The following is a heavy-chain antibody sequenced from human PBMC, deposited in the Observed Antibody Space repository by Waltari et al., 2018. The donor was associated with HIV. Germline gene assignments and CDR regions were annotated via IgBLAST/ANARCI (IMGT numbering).Heavy chain of an antibody. Sequence: EVQLLESGGGLVQPGGSLRLSCAASGFTFASYDMSWVRQAPGKGLEWVSAISTSGGTTYYADSLKGRFTISRDNSKNTLYLQMNSLRAEDTALYYCAKGGVTTEPFDCWGQGTLVTVSS. CDR1: GFTFASYD. CDR3: AKGGVTTEPFDC. D-gene: IGHD4-4*01. CDR2: ISTSGGTT. V-gene: IGHV3-23*01. J-gene: IGHJ4*02.